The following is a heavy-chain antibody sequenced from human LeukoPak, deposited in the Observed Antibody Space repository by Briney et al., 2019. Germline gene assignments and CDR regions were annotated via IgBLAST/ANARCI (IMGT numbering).Heavy chain of an antibody. V-gene: IGHV4-30-4*01. CDR2: IYYSGSA. CDR1: GGSITSGDYY. J-gene: IGHJ6*02. CDR3: ARVVAGYCSSATCHRYTMDV. D-gene: IGHD2-2*03. Sequence: PSQTLSLTCTVSGGSITSGDYYWSWIRQPPGKGLEWIGYIYYSGSAYYSPSLKSRLTISVDTSKNQFSLKLSSVTAADTAVYYCARVVAGYCSSATCHRYTMDVWGQGTTVTVSS.